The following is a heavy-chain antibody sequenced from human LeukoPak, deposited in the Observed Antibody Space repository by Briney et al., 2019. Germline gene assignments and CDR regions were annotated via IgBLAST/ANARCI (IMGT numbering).Heavy chain of an antibody. CDR1: GGSFIGYY. CDR3: ATLLLHDAFDI. CDR2: INHSGST. Sequence: SETLSLTCAVNGGSFIGYYGNWLGQPPGKGLEWIGEINHSGSTNYNPSLKSRVTISVDTSKNQFSLKLSSVTAAFTVVYYCATLLLHDAFDIWGQGTMVTVSS. D-gene: IGHD3-22*01. J-gene: IGHJ3*02. V-gene: IGHV4-34*01.